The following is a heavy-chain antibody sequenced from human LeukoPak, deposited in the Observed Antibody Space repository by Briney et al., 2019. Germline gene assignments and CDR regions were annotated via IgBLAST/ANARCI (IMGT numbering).Heavy chain of an antibody. CDR3: AKGYYEIHDAFDI. J-gene: IGHJ3*02. Sequence: PGGSLRLSCAASGFTFSNAWMSWVRQAPGKGLEWVAFISYDGRNKYYADSVKGRFTISRDNSKNTLFLQMNSLRAEDTAVYYCAKGYYEIHDAFDIWGQGTMVTVSS. V-gene: IGHV3-30*18. CDR1: GFTFSNAW. CDR2: ISYDGRNK. D-gene: IGHD3-9*01.